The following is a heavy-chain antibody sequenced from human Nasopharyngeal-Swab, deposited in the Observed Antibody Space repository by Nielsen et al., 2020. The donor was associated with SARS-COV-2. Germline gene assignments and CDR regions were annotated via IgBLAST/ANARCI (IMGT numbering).Heavy chain of an antibody. V-gene: IGHV3-30*05. CDR1: GFTFRIYG. Sequence: GESLKISCATSGFTFRIYGMHWVRQAPGKGLEWVAVTSFDGSNKSYADSVKGRFTISKDYAQNTLYLHMNSLRAEDTAVYYCAKGLRVGSAYYFYYYMDVWGKGITVTVSS. CDR3: AKGLRVGSAYYFYYYMDV. D-gene: IGHD1-26*01. CDR2: TSFDGSNK. J-gene: IGHJ6*03.